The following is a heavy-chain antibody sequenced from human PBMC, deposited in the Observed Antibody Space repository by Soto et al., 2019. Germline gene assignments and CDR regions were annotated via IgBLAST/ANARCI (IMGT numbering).Heavy chain of an antibody. D-gene: IGHD2-15*01. CDR2: ISNDGSNK. CDR3: TKDGRFDSDGNLYYYYYGMDV. V-gene: IGHV3-30*18. CDR1: GFTFNNYG. J-gene: IGHJ6*02. Sequence: GGSLRLSCAASGFTFNNYGMNWVRQAPGKGLEWVAIISNDGSNKYYIESVRGRFTISRDNSKNMLFLQMNSLRVEDTAVYFCTKDGRFDSDGNLYYYYYGMDVWGQGTTVTVSS.